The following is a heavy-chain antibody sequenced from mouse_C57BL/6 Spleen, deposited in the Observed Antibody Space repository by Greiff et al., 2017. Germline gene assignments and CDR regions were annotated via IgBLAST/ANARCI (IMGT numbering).Heavy chain of an antibody. CDR2: INPNNGGT. CDR1: GYTFTDYN. D-gene: IGHD2-4*01. J-gene: IGHJ3*01. Sequence: VQLQQSGPELVKPGASVKIPCKASGYTFTDYNMDWVKQSHGKSLEWIGDINPNNGGTIYNQKFKGKATLTVDKSSSTAYMELRSLTSEDTAVYYCATYYDQAWFAYWGQGTLVTVSA. V-gene: IGHV1-18*01. CDR3: ATYYDQAWFAY.